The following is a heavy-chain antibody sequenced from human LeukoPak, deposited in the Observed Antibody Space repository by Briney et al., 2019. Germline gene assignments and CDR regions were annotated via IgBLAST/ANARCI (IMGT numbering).Heavy chain of an antibody. D-gene: IGHD1-26*01. CDR2: IYTSGST. CDR1: GGSISSYY. Sequence: SETLSLTCTVSGGSISSYYWRWIRQPAGKGLEWIGRIYTSGSTNYNASLKSRVSMSVDTSKNQFCLKLSSVTAADTAVFYCARENSGSYREFDYWGQGTLVTVSS. V-gene: IGHV4-4*07. J-gene: IGHJ4*02. CDR3: ARENSGSYREFDY.